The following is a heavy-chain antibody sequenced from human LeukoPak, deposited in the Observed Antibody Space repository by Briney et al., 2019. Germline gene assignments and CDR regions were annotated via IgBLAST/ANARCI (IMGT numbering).Heavy chain of an antibody. D-gene: IGHD6-13*01. CDR2: ISDSGGTT. Sequence: GGSLRLSCTASGITFGDYVMTWVRQAPGKGLEWVSSISDSGGTTYYADSVKGRFTISRDNSQNTVYMQMNSLRAEDTAVYYCAKVRSGVAAAGTNYWGQGTLVTVSS. V-gene: IGHV3-23*01. CDR1: GITFGDYV. J-gene: IGHJ4*02. CDR3: AKVRSGVAAAGTNY.